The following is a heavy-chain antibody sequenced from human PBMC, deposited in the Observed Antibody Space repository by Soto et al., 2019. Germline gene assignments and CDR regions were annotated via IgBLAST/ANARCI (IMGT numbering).Heavy chain of an antibody. CDR3: AREYDIWSGYYPVFDY. Sequence: ASVKVSCKASGYTFTSYGISWVRPAPGQGLEWMGWISAYNGNTNFAQKLQGRVTMTTDTSTSTAYMELRSLRSDDTAVYYCAREYDIWSGYYPVFDYWGQGTLVTVSS. V-gene: IGHV1-18*04. CDR2: ISAYNGNT. J-gene: IGHJ4*02. D-gene: IGHD3-3*01. CDR1: GYTFTSYG.